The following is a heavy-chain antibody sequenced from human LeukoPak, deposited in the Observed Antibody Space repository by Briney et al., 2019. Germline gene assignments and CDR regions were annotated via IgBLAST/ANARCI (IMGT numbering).Heavy chain of an antibody. J-gene: IGHJ4*02. CDR3: AGAPGIAAAGIGY. Sequence: SETLSLTCAVYGGSFSGYYWSWIRQPPGNGLEWIGEINHSGSTNYNPSLKSRVTISVDTSKNQFSLKLSSVTAADTAVYYCAGAPGIAAAGIGYWGQGTLVTVSS. V-gene: IGHV4-34*01. CDR2: INHSGST. D-gene: IGHD6-13*01. CDR1: GGSFSGYY.